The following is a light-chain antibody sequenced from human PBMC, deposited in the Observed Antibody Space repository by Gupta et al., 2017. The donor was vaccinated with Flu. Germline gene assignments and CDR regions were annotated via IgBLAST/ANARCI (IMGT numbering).Light chain of an antibody. CDR2: DVT. V-gene: IGLV2-11*01. CDR1: SSDVGGYNY. J-gene: IGLJ2*01. Sequence: QSALTQPRSVSGSPGQSVTISCTGTSSDVGGYNYVSWYQQHPGKAPKLMIYDVTKRPSGVPDRFSGSKSGNTASLTISGLQADDEADYYCGAYAGSQVVFGGGTKLTVL. CDR3: GAYAGSQVV.